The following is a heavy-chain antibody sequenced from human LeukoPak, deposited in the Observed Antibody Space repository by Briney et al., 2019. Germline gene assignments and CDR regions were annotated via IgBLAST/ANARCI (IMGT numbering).Heavy chain of an antibody. CDR1: GGTFSSYA. CDR2: INPNSGGI. Sequence: ASVKVSCKASGGTFSSYAISWVRQAPGQGLEWMGWINPNSGGINYAQKFQGRVTMTRDTSISTAYMELSRLRSDDTAVYYCARDLDSSTWYRQPNWFDPWGQGTLVTVSS. CDR3: ARDLDSSTWYRQPNWFDP. J-gene: IGHJ5*02. D-gene: IGHD6-13*01. V-gene: IGHV1-2*02.